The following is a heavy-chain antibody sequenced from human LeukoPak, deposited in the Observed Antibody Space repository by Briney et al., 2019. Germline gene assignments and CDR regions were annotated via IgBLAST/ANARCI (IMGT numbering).Heavy chain of an antibody. J-gene: IGHJ6*03. D-gene: IGHD5-12*01. CDR3: AKGGGYEAQYYYYYLDV. Sequence: GGSLRLSCAASGFIFSSYGMHWVRQAPGKGLEWVAFIRYDGSNKYYADSVKGRFTISRDNSKNTLYLQMKSLRAEDTAVYYCAKGGGYEAQYYYYYLDVWGKGTTVTISS. V-gene: IGHV3-30*02. CDR1: GFIFSSYG. CDR2: IRYDGSNK.